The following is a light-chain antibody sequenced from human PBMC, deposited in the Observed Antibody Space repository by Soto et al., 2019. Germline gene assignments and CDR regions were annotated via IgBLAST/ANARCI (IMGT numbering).Light chain of an antibody. CDR1: QSVTSSS. CDR2: GAS. V-gene: IGKV3-20*01. CDR3: QQRSSSTPAYT. J-gene: IGKJ2*01. Sequence: EIVLTQSPGTLSLSPGERATLSCRASQSVTSSSLAWYQQKPGQAPRLLIYGASSRASGIPDRFSVSGSGTDVTLTISRLEPEDFAVYYCQQRSSSTPAYTFGQGTKLEIQ.